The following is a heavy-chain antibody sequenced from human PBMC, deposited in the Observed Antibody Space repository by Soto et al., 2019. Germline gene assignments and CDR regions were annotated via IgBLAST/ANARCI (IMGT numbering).Heavy chain of an antibody. CDR1: GFSLSTSRLS. CDR3: AHSRGFGELAFDY. J-gene: IGHJ4*02. D-gene: IGHD3-10*01. V-gene: IGHV2-5*02. CDR2: IYWDDDQ. Sequence: QITLKESGPTLVKPTQTLTLTCTFSGFSLSTSRLSVGWIRQPPGKALEWLAVIYWDDDQRDSPSLRSRLTITKDTSKNQVVLSLTNVDPVDTATYYCAHSRGFGELAFDYWGQGTLVTVSS.